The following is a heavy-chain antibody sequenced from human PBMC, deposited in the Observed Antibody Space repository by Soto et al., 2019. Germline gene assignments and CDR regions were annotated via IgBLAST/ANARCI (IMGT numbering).Heavy chain of an antibody. V-gene: IGHV3-74*01. CDR3: ARSIMITFGGLIPYYFDY. CDR2: ISTDGSST. J-gene: IGHJ4*02. Sequence: GGSLRLSCAASGFTFSRYWMHWVRQAPGKGLVWVSRISTDGSSTSYADSVKGRFTISRDNAKNTLYLQMNSLRAEDTAVYYCARSIMITFGGLIPYYFDYWGQGTLVTVSS. D-gene: IGHD3-16*01. CDR1: GFTFSRYW.